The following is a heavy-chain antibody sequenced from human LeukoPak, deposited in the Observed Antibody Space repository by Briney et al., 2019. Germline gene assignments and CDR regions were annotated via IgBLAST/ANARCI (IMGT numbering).Heavy chain of an antibody. CDR2: ISAYNGNT. V-gene: IGHV1-18*01. Sequence: GASVKVSCRASGYTFPNFGITWVRQAPGQGLEWMGWISAYNGNTNYAQKLQGRVTMTTDTSTSTAYMELRSLRSDDTAVYYCARDSPPLYGSGLDPWGQGTLVTVSS. D-gene: IGHD3-10*01. CDR1: GYTFPNFG. CDR3: ARDSPPLYGSGLDP. J-gene: IGHJ5*02.